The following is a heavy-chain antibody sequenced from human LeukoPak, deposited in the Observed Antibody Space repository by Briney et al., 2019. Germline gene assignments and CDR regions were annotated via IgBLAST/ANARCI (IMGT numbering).Heavy chain of an antibody. Sequence: TGGSLRLSCAASGFTFTNYWMSWVRQAPGKGPEWVANIKHDESKTYYDDSVKGRFTISRDNAKNSLYLQMNSLRAEGTAVYYCACLIVGATPSFDYWGQGTLVTVSS. D-gene: IGHD1-26*01. CDR1: GFTFTNYW. CDR2: IKHDESKT. J-gene: IGHJ4*02. CDR3: ACLIVGATPSFDY. V-gene: IGHV3-7*01.